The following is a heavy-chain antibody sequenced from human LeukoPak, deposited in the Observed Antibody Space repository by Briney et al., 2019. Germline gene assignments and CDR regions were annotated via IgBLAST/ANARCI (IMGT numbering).Heavy chain of an antibody. J-gene: IGHJ6*03. CDR2: IYPGDSDT. D-gene: IGHD6-25*01. CDR1: GSRFPSYW. Sequence: GASLKISGKGSGSRFPSYWIGWVRQMPGKGLEWMGIIYPGDSDTRYSPSFQGQVTISADKSISIAYLQWSSLKASDTAMYYCATLSGWVSSDYSYYMDVWGKGTTVTVSS. V-gene: IGHV5-51*01. CDR3: ATLSGWVSSDYSYYMDV.